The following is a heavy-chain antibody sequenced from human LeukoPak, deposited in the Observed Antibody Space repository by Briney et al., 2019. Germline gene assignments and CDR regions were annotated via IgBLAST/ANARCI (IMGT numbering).Heavy chain of an antibody. Sequence: GGSLRLSCAASGFTFSNYWMHWVRQAPGKGLVRVSRIDSDGSTTTYADSVKGRFTISRDNAKNTLYLQMNSLRADDTAVYYCAGISYDSRAYYDYWGQGTLVTVSS. V-gene: IGHV3-74*01. CDR3: AGISYDSRAYYDY. J-gene: IGHJ4*02. CDR2: IDSDGSTT. D-gene: IGHD3-22*01. CDR1: GFTFSNYW.